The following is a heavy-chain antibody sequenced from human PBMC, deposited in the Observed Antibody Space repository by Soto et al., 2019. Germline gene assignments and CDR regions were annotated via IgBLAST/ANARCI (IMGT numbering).Heavy chain of an antibody. CDR2: INAGNGNT. D-gene: IGHD2-15*01. V-gene: IGHV1-3*01. CDR1: GYTFTSYA. J-gene: IGHJ3*02. Sequence: ASVKVSCKASGYTFTSYAMHWVRQAPGQRLEWMGWINAGNGNTKYSEKFQGRVTITRDTSASTAYMELSSLRSEDTAVYYCARVVAAIPGYHYPFDIWGQGTMVTVSS. CDR3: ARVVAAIPGYHYPFDI.